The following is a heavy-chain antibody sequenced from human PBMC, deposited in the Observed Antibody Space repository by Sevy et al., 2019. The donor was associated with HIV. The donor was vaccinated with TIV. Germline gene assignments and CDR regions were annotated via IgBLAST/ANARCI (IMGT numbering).Heavy chain of an antibody. J-gene: IGHJ4*02. D-gene: IGHD3-16*02. V-gene: IGHV3-48*01. Sequence: GGSLRLSCAASGFTFSSYGMNWVRQAPGKGLEWISYISSSSSDIYYADSVKGRFTVSRDNVGNSRYLQMNSLRAEDTALYYCARVVWGSYRYDDYWGQGTLVTVSS. CDR3: ARVVWGSYRYDDY. CDR2: ISSSSSDI. CDR1: GFTFSSYG.